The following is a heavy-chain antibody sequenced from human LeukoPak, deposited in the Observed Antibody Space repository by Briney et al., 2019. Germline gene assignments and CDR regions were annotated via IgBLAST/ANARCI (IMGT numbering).Heavy chain of an antibody. CDR3: ARDRSPSWDIVVVVAARGAFDI. V-gene: IGHV3-48*01. Sequence: GGSLRLSCAASRFTFSSYSMNWVRQAPGKGLEWVSYISSSSSTIYYADSVKGRFTISRDNAKNSLYLQMNSLRAEDTAVYYCARDRSPSWDIVVVVAARGAFDIWGQGTMVTVSS. CDR1: RFTFSSYS. D-gene: IGHD2-15*01. J-gene: IGHJ3*02. CDR2: ISSSSSTI.